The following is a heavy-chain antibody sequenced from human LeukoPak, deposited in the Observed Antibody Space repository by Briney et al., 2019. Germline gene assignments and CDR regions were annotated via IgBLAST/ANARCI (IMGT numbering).Heavy chain of an antibody. CDR3: AKTQEGSWSPVDAFDI. CDR1: GFTFSSYG. J-gene: IGHJ3*02. V-gene: IGHV3-30*18. CDR2: ISYDGSNK. D-gene: IGHD6-13*01. Sequence: GGSLRLSCAASGFTFSSYGMHWVRQAPGKGLEWVAVISYDGSNKYYADSVKGRFTISRDNSKNTLYLQMNSLRAEDTAVYYCAKTQEGSWSPVDAFDIWGQGTMVTVSS.